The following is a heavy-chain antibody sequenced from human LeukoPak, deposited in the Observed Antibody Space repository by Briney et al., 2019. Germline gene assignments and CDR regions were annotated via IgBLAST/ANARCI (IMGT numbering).Heavy chain of an antibody. J-gene: IGHJ5*02. Sequence: SETLSLTCTVSGGSISSGGYYWSWICQHPGKGLEWIGYIYYSGSTYYNPSLKSRVTISVDTSKNQFSLKLSSVTAADTAVYYCARLIVVVVAANNWFDPWGQGTLVTVSS. CDR2: IYYSGST. CDR1: GGSISSGGYY. V-gene: IGHV4-31*03. D-gene: IGHD2-15*01. CDR3: ARLIVVVVAANNWFDP.